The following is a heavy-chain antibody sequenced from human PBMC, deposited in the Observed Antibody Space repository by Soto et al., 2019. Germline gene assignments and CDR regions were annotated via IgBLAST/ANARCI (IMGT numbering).Heavy chain of an antibody. V-gene: IGHV3-23*01. CDR2: LSGSGSLS. J-gene: IGHJ4*02. D-gene: IGHD2-15*01. Sequence: PEVTLRLSCVVSGFTFNSIAMTWVRQAPRKGLEWVSALSGSGSLSYYADSVKGRFTISRDNSKNTLYLQMNNLRVDETAVYFCARDRGGARDSWGQGTLVTVSS. CDR3: ARDRGGARDS. CDR1: GFTFNSIA.